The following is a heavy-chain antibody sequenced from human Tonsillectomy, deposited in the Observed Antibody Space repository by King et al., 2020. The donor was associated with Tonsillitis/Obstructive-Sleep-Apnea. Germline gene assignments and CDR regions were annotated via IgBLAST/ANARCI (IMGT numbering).Heavy chain of an antibody. J-gene: IGHJ5*02. D-gene: IGHD6-13*01. Sequence: VQLVESGGGLVKPGGSLRLSCAASEFTFSSYTMNWVRQAPGKGLEWVSSITRSGSYRYYADSVKGRFTISRDNTKNSLYLQMNSLRAEDTAVYYCAREGEQQLVWEYNWFDPWGQGTLVTVSS. CDR2: ITRSGSYR. V-gene: IGHV3-21*01. CDR1: EFTFSSYT. CDR3: AREGEQQLVWEYNWFDP.